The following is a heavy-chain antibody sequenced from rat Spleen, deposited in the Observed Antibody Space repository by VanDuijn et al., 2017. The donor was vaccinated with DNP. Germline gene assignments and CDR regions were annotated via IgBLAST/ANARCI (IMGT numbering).Heavy chain of an antibody. CDR1: GITFSNSA. J-gene: IGHJ2*01. V-gene: IGHV5-7*01. CDR2: ISYDSTRT. CDR3: ATGGSPYYFDY. Sequence: EVQLVESGGGLVQPGRSLKLSCAASGITFSNSAMAWVRQAPKKGLEWVATISYDSTRTYYRDSVKGRFTISRDNAKSTLYLQLDSLRSEDTATYYCATGGSPYYFDYWGQGVMVTVSS. D-gene: IGHD5-1*01.